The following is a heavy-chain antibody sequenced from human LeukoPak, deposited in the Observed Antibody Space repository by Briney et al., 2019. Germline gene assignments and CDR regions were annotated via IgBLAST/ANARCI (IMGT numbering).Heavy chain of an antibody. D-gene: IGHD5-12*01. V-gene: IGHV4-59*01. J-gene: IGHJ6*02. CDR2: IYYSGST. CDR3: ARVGSEDNSGYDYYYYYGMDV. Sequence: SETLSLTCTVSGGSISSYYWSWIRQPPGKGLEWIGYIYYSGSTNYNPSLKSRVTISVDTSKNQFSLKLSSVTAADTAVYYCARVGSEDNSGYDYYYYYGMDVWGQGTTVTVSS. CDR1: GGSISSYY.